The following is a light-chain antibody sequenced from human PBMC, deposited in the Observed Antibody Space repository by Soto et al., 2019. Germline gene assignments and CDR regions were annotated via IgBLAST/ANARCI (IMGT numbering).Light chain of an antibody. CDR3: LQDYRYPPWT. V-gene: IGKV1-6*01. CDR2: AAS. J-gene: IGKJ1*01. Sequence: AIQLTQSPSSLSASVGDRVTITCRTSQDVGNYLAWYQQKPGKAPKLLIYAASSLQTGVPSRFSGSGSGTDFTLTISSLQPEDFATYYCLQDYRYPPWTFGQGAKVDIK. CDR1: QDVGNY.